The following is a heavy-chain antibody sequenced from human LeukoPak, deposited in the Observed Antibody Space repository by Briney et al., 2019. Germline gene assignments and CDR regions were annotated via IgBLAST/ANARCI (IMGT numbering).Heavy chain of an antibody. D-gene: IGHD3-3*01. CDR3: ARLSGKGIDY. Sequence: EALKISWKGSGYSFTSYWISWVRQMPGKDLELMGRIDPHDSYTNYSSSFQGHVTMSADKSRSTASMQWSSLKASDTAMYYCARLSGKGIDYWGQGTLVTVSS. J-gene: IGHJ4*02. V-gene: IGHV5-10-1*01. CDR1: GYSFTSYW. CDR2: IDPHDSYT.